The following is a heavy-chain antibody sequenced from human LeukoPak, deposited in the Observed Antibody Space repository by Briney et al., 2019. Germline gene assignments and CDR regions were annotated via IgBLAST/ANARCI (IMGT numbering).Heavy chain of an antibody. CDR1: GGSFSGYY. V-gene: IGHV4-34*01. D-gene: IGHD6-13*01. Sequence: PSETLSLTCAVYGGSFSGYYWSWIRQPPGKGLEWIGATNHGGSTNYNPSLKSRVTISVDTSKNQFPLKLSSVTAADTAVYYCARGSSSSRRGRWFDPWGQGTLVTVSS. CDR2: TNHGGST. J-gene: IGHJ5*02. CDR3: ARGSSSSRRGRWFDP.